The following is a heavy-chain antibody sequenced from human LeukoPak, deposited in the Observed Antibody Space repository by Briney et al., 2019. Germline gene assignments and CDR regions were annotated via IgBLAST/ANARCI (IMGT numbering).Heavy chain of an antibody. Sequence: SETLSLTCTVSGGSISSSSYYWGWIRQPPGKGLEWIGSIYYSGSTYYNPSLKSRVTISVDTSKNQFSLKLSSVTAADTAVYYCARLVVVKGVDAFDIWGQGTMVTVSS. D-gene: IGHD2-15*01. J-gene: IGHJ3*02. V-gene: IGHV4-39*01. CDR3: ARLVVVKGVDAFDI. CDR2: IYYSGST. CDR1: GGSISSSSYY.